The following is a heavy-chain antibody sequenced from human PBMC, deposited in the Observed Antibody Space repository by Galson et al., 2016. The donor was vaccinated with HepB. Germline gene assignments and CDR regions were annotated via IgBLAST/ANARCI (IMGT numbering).Heavy chain of an antibody. V-gene: IGHV3-23*01. D-gene: IGHD2-2*01. CDR2: ISGSATST. CDR1: GITFSSYA. CDR3: VNRRYSSSWYDS. J-gene: IGHJ5*01. Sequence: SLRLSCAASGITFSSYAMSWVRQAPGRGLEWVSTISGSATSTYYADSVRGRFTISRDNSKNMLYLQMNSLRAEDTAVYYCVNRRYSSSWYDSWGQGTLGTVSS.